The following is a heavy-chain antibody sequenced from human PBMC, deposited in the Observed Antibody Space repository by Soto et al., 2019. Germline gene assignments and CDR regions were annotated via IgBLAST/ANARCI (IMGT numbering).Heavy chain of an antibody. D-gene: IGHD2-2*02. CDR2: INHSGST. V-gene: IGHV4-34*01. CDR1: GGSFSGYY. Sequence: SETLSLTCAVYGGSFSGYYWSWIRQPPGKGLEWIGEINHSGSTNYNPSLKSRVTISVDTSKNQFSLKLSSVTAADTAVYYCAGYCSSTSCYRYGMDVWGQGTTVT. CDR3: AGYCSSTSCYRYGMDV. J-gene: IGHJ6*02.